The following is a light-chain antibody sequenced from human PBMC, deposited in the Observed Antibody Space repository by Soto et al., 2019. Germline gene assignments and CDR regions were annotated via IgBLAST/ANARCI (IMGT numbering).Light chain of an antibody. Sequence: QAVVTQEPSLTVSPGGTVTLTCGSSTGAVTSRHYPYWFQQRPGQVPRVLIYDTSNKHSWTPARFSGSLLGGKPALNLSGAQPEDEADYYCSLSYSGVRVFGGGTKVTVL. CDR1: TGAVTSRHY. J-gene: IGLJ3*02. CDR3: SLSYSGVRV. V-gene: IGLV7-46*01. CDR2: DTS.